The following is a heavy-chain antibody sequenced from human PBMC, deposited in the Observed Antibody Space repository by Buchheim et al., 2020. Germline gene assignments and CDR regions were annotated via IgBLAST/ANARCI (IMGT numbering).Heavy chain of an antibody. Sequence: QITLKESGPTLVKPTQTLTLTCTFSGFSLTTRGLAMGWIRQPPGKALEWLATLYWDDDERYSPSLRPRLSISRATSSNQVVLTMTNLDPTDTATYFCARYTVWTYYFDNWGQG. CDR1: GFSLTTRGLA. D-gene: IGHD5-24*01. CDR3: ARYTVWTYYFDN. CDR2: LYWDDDE. J-gene: IGHJ4*02. V-gene: IGHV2-5*02.